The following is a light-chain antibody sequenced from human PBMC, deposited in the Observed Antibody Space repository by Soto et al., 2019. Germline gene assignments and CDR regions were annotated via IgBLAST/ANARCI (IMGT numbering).Light chain of an antibody. J-gene: IGLJ2*01. CDR1: NIGRKS. V-gene: IGLV3-21*04. CDR2: NDV. Sequence: SYELTQPPSVSGAPGATPLITCGGNNIGRKSVQWYRQKPRQAPVWVIDNDVARPSGIPERLFASNSGNTATLTSSRVEAGDEAAYYCHVWHTGGEQIFGGGTQLTVL. CDR3: HVWHTGGEQI.